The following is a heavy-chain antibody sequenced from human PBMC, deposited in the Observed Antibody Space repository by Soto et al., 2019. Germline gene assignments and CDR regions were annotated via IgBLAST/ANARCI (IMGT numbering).Heavy chain of an antibody. CDR2: FDPEDGET. D-gene: IGHD3-9*01. V-gene: IGHV1-24*01. CDR1: GYTLTELS. J-gene: IGHJ4*02. Sequence: SVKVYCKVSGYTLTELSMHWVRQAPGKGLEWMGGFDPEDGETIYAQKFQGRVTMTEDTSTDTAYMELSSLRSEDTAVYYCAPVLFLTCDYSPRLFDYWGRGHLVPVS. CDR3: APVLFLTCDYSPRLFDY.